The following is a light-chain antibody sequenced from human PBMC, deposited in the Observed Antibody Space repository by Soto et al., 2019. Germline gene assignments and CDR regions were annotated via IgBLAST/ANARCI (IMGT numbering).Light chain of an antibody. CDR3: QQGYSTPQT. CDR2: GAS. CDR1: QGISSH. J-gene: IGKJ1*01. V-gene: IGKV1-39*01. Sequence: DIQMTQSPSSLSASAGDRVTITCRASQGISSHLNWYQQKPGKAPKLLIYGASSLQSGVPSRFSGSGSGTDFTLTINSLQPEDFAIYYCQQGYSTPQTCGQGTKVDIK.